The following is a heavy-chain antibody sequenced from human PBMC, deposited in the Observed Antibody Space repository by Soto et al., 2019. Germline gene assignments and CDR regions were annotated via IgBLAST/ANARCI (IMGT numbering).Heavy chain of an antibody. J-gene: IGHJ4*02. CDR1: GFTLGRYG. V-gene: IGHV3-23*01. Sequence: PVGSVRLSCAASGFTLGRYGMSWVRQAPGKGLEWVSAVSPNGQGIYYADSVRGRFTISRDFSKNTVFLHMDSLRAEDTAVYYCAKDRDYPRDYFHYWGQGTLVTVSS. CDR3: AKDRDYPRDYFHY. CDR2: VSPNGQGI. D-gene: IGHD3-10*01.